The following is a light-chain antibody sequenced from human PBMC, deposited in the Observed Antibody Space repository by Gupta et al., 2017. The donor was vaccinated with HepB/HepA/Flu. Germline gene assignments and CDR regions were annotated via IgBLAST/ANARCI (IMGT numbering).Light chain of an antibody. V-gene: IGLV7-46*01. J-gene: IGLJ3*02. Sequence: QAVVTQEPSLTVSPGGTVTLTCGSSTGAVTNTHYPYWFQQKPGQAPRTLIDDTINKHSGTPARFSGSRLGGKAALTLSGAQPEDESEFYCLLYYRGVGVFGGGTKLTVL. CDR1: TGAVTNTHY. CDR2: DTI. CDR3: LLYYRGVGV.